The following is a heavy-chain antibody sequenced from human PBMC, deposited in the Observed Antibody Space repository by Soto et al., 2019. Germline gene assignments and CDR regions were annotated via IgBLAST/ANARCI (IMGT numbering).Heavy chain of an antibody. CDR1: GFTLSSYW. Sequence: TGGSLRPSCGASGFTLSSYWVSWVRQAPGKGVEWGANIKQEGSEKYYVDSVKARSTTSKENAKNSLYLQMNSLRAEDTAVYNGETGGLTGPAFCSDPWGQGPLVTVP. J-gene: IGHJ5*02. D-gene: IGHD1-20*01. CDR2: IKQEGSEK. CDR3: ETGGLTGPAFCSDP. V-gene: IGHV3-7*05.